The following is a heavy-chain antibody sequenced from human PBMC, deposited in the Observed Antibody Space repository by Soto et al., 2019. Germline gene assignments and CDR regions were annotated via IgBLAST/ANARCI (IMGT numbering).Heavy chain of an antibody. J-gene: IGHJ5*02. CDR3: GRDQSGTGYYADWFDP. Sequence: ASVKVSCKASGYTFTSYAMHWVRQAPGQRLEWMGWINAGNGNTKYSEKFEGRVTFTRDTVATTVNMELTSLTSEDTAVYYCGRDQSGTGYYADWFDPWGQGTLVTVSS. D-gene: IGHD2-2*01. CDR2: INAGNGNT. CDR1: GYTFTSYA. V-gene: IGHV1-3*01.